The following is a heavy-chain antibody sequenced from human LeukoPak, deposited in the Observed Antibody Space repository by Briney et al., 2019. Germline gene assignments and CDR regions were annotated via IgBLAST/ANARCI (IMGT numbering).Heavy chain of an antibody. D-gene: IGHD6-13*01. V-gene: IGHV4-38-2*02. CDR2: IYHSGST. J-gene: IGHJ4*02. CDR1: GYSISSGYY. CDR3: ARDAHIAAAGKGEDY. Sequence: SETLSLTCTVSGYSISSGYYWGWIRQPPGKGLEWIRSIYHSGSTYYNPSLKSRVTISVDTSKNQFSLKLSSVTAADTAVYYCARDAHIAAAGKGEDYWGQGTLVTVSS.